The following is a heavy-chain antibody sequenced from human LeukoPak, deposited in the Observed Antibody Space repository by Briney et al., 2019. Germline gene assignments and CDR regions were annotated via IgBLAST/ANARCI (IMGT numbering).Heavy chain of an antibody. D-gene: IGHD3-10*01. CDR2: ISSSSSTT. J-gene: IGHJ6*02. CDR1: GFTFSSYS. Sequence: QAGGSLRLSCAASGFTFSSYSMNWVRQAPGKGLEWVSYISSSSSTTSYADSVRGRFTISRDNAKNSLYLQMNSLRAEDTAVYYCARAGPMDRGVIAHGMDVWGQGTTVTVSS. CDR3: ARAGPMDRGVIAHGMDV. V-gene: IGHV3-48*04.